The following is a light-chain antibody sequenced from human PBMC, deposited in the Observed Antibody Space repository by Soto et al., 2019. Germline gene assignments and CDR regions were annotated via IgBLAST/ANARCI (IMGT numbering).Light chain of an antibody. CDR3: QHYGRAPWT. CDR2: AVS. Sequence: EIVLTQSPGTLSLSPGERATLSCWASQTVSGNYLAWHQQKPGQAPRVLIYAVSKRAPGIPDRFSGCGSGTDFTLTINRLEPEDFAVYYCQHYGRAPWTFGQGTKV. CDR1: QTVSGNY. V-gene: IGKV3-20*01. J-gene: IGKJ1*01.